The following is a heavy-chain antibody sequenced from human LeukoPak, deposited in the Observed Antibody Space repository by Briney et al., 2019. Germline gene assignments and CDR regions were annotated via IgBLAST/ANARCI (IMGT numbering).Heavy chain of an antibody. D-gene: IGHD3-22*01. CDR3: ARGGPNSSGYAGDAFDV. J-gene: IGHJ3*01. CDR2: IYYSGNT. V-gene: IGHV4-59*01. Sequence: PSETLSLTCSVSGDSLSGYYWSLIRQPPGKPLQWIAYIYYSGNTNYNPSLKSRVTMSVDRSNNQFALSLTSVTAADTAVYYCARGGPNSSGYAGDAFDVWGQGTMVTVSS. CDR1: GDSLSGYY.